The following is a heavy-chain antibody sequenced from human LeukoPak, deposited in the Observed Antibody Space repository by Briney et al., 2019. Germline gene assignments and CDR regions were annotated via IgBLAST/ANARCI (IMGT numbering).Heavy chain of an antibody. D-gene: IGHD3-10*01. CDR2: ISGSGGST. Sequence: PGGSLRLSCAASGFTFSSYAMSWVRQAPGKGLEWVSAISGSGGSTYYADSVKGRFTISRDNSKNTLYLQMSSLRAEDTAVYYCAKDSRSGRLYDAFDIWGQGTMVTVSS. CDR1: GFTFSSYA. J-gene: IGHJ3*02. V-gene: IGHV3-23*01. CDR3: AKDSRSGRLYDAFDI.